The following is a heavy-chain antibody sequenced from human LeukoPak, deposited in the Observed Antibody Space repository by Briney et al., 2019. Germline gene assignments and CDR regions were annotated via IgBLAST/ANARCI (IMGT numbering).Heavy chain of an antibody. D-gene: IGHD6-6*01. CDR2: IRSKANSYAT. CDR3: TLSYSSSSSTDYYYYMDV. CDR1: GFTFSGSA. J-gene: IGHJ6*03. V-gene: IGHV3-73*01. Sequence: GGSLRLSCAASGFTFSGSAMHWVRQASGKGLEWVGRIRSKANSYATAYAASVKGRFTISRDDSKNTAYLQMNSLKTEDTGVYYCTLSYSSSSSTDYYYYMDVWGKGTTVTVSS.